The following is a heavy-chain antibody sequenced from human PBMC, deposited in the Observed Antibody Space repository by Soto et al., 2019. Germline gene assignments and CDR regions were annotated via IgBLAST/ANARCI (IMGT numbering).Heavy chain of an antibody. Sequence: SETLSLTCTVSGGSVSSGSYYWSWIRQPPGKGLEWIGYIYYSGSTNYNPSLKSRVTISVDTSKNQFSLKLSSVTAADTAVYYCARDATIFGVALYYWGQGTLVTVSS. V-gene: IGHV4-61*01. D-gene: IGHD3-3*01. CDR2: IYYSGST. CDR1: GGSVSSGSYY. CDR3: ARDATIFGVALYY. J-gene: IGHJ4*02.